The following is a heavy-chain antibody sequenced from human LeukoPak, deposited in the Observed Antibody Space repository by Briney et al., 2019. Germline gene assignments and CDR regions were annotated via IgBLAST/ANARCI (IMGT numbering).Heavy chain of an antibody. J-gene: IGHJ4*02. CDR3: ARVTVYYDSSGYFDY. CDR1: VFIFDNYG. CDR2: INWYGAGT. Sequence: GGSLRLSCAASVFIFDNYGMNWVRQAPGKGLEWVSGINWYGAGTGYADSVKGRFTISRDKAKNSLYLQMNSLRAEDTALYYCARVTVYYDSSGYFDYWGQGTLVTVSS. V-gene: IGHV3-20*04. D-gene: IGHD3-22*01.